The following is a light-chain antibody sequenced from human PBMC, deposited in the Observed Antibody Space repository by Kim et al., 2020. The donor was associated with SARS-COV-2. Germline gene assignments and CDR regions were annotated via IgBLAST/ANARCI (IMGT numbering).Light chain of an antibody. CDR1: QSISNY. J-gene: IGKJ4*01. CDR3: QQSYSTPLT. Sequence: ASVGDRVTITCRASQSISNYLNWYQQKPGKAPKLLIYAASSLQSGVPSRFSGSGSGTEFTLTISSLQPEDFATYYCQQSYSTPLTFGGGTKVDIK. CDR2: AAS. V-gene: IGKV1-39*01.